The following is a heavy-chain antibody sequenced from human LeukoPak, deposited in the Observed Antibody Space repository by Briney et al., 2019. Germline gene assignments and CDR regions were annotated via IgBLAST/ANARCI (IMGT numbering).Heavy chain of an antibody. V-gene: IGHV3-21*01. CDR1: GFTFSSYA. CDR2: ISSSSSYI. Sequence: GGSLRLSCAASGFTFSSYAMNWVRQAPGKGLEWVSSISSSSSYIYYADSVMGRFTISRDNAKNSLYLQMNSLRAEDTAVYYCARGSSSRDYWGQGTLVTVSS. D-gene: IGHD6-6*01. J-gene: IGHJ4*02. CDR3: ARGSSSRDY.